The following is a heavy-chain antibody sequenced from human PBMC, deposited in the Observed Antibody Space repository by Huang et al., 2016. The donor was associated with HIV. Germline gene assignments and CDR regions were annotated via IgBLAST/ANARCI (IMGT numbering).Heavy chain of an antibody. CDR3: AKDGRGSGTYYDYFEY. Sequence: QVQLVESGGGVVQHGRSLRLSCEAFGFTFNKLDMHWVRQAPGKGLEWVAMRSYDGSSKYHADSLKGRVTISRDNSKNTVYLQMNSLRVEDTAVYYCAKDGRGSGTYYDYFEYWGQGTLVTVSS. CDR2: RSYDGSSK. D-gene: IGHD1-26*01. CDR1: GFTFNKLD. V-gene: IGHV3-30*18. J-gene: IGHJ4*02.